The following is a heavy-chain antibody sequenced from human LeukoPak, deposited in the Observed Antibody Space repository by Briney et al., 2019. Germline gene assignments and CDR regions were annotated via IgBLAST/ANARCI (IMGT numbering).Heavy chain of an antibody. J-gene: IGHJ4*02. CDR2: IKQDGSEK. Sequence: GGSLRLSCAASGFTFSSYWMSWVRQAPGKGLEWVAIIKQDGSEKYYVDSVKGRFTISRDNAKNSLYLQMNSLRAEDTAVYYCAREVDITMVRGVIDYWGQGTLVTVSS. V-gene: IGHV3-7*01. D-gene: IGHD3-10*01. CDR1: GFTFSSYW. CDR3: AREVDITMVRGVIDY.